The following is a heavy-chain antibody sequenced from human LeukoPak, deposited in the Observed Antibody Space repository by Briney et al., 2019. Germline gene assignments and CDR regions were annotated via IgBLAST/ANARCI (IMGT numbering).Heavy chain of an antibody. V-gene: IGHV4-30-4*08. D-gene: IGHD6-19*01. CDR3: ARIAVAGIGDY. CDR2: IYYSGST. CDR1: GGSISSGDYY. Sequence: SQTLSLTCTVTGGSISSGDYYWSWIRQPPGKGLEWIGYIYYSGSTYYNPSLKSRVTISVDTSKNQFSLKLSSVTAADTAVYYCARIAVAGIGDYWGQGTLVTVSS. J-gene: IGHJ4*02.